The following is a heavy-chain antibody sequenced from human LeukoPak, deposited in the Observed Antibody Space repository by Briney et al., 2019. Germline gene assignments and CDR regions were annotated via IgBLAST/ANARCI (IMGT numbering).Heavy chain of an antibody. V-gene: IGHV1-8*01. Sequence: ASVKVSCKASGYTFTSYDINWVRQATGQGLEWMGWMNPNSGNTGYAQKFQGRVTITADESTSTAYMELSSLRSEDTAVYYCARGPVVAATPPYYYYGMDVWGQGTTVTVSS. CDR2: MNPNSGNT. J-gene: IGHJ6*02. D-gene: IGHD2-15*01. CDR1: GYTFTSYD. CDR3: ARGPVVAATPPYYYYGMDV.